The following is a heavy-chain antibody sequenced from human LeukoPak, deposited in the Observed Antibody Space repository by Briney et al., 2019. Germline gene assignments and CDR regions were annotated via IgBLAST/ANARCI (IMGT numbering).Heavy chain of an antibody. Sequence: GGSLRLSCAASGFTFSSYGIHWVRQAPGKGLEWVAVISYDGSNKYYADSVKGRFTISRDNSKNTLYLQMNSLRAEDTAVYYCAKDFYDTSANGAFDIWGHGTMVSVSS. CDR1: GFTFSSYG. CDR2: ISYDGSNK. D-gene: IGHD2/OR15-2a*01. V-gene: IGHV3-30*18. CDR3: AKDFYDTSANGAFDI. J-gene: IGHJ3*02.